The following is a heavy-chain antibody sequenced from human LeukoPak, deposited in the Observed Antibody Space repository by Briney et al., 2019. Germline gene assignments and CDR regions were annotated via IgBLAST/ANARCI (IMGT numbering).Heavy chain of an antibody. CDR3: AREQSGTRGWYTVDY. D-gene: IGHD6-19*01. J-gene: IGHJ4*02. Sequence: GGSLRLSCAASGFTFSTYAITWARQGPGKGLEWVSAIRPDGDRTYYANSVRGRFTISRDNSKDTVYLQINGLRVEDTAVYYCAREQSGTRGWYTVDYWGQGTLVTVSS. CDR2: IRPDGDRT. CDR1: GFTFSTYA. V-gene: IGHV3-23*01.